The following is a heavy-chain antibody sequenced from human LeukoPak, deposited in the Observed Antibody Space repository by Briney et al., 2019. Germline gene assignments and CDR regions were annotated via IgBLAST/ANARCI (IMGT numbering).Heavy chain of an antibody. V-gene: IGHV3-23*01. CDR2: ISGSGGTT. CDR1: GFTFSSYA. D-gene: IGHD2-2*01. J-gene: IGHJ4*02. Sequence: GGSLRLSCAASGFTFSSYAMSWVRQAPGKGLEWVSDISGSGGTTFYADSVKGRFPISRDNSKNTLYLQMNSLRAEDTAVYYCAAIYCSSTSCYAFDYWGQGTLVTVSS. CDR3: AAIYCSSTSCYAFDY.